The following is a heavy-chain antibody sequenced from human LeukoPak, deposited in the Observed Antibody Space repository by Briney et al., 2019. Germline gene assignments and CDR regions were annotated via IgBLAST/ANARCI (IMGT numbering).Heavy chain of an antibody. V-gene: IGHV4-30-2*01. J-gene: IGHJ4*02. D-gene: IGHD4-17*01. Sequence: SETLSLTCAVSGGSISSGGYSWSWIRQPPGKGLEWIGYIYHSGSTYYNPSLKSRVTISVDRSKNQFSLKLSSVTAADTAVYYCARVPRGLRSPYYFDYWGQGTLVTVSS. CDR2: IYHSGST. CDR1: GGSISSGGYS. CDR3: ARVPRGLRSPYYFDY.